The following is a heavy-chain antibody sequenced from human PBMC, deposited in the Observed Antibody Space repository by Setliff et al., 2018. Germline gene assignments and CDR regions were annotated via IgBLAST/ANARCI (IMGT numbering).Heavy chain of an antibody. CDR3: RQWFGELSRDY. CDR2: ITVSGHTT. D-gene: IGHD3-10*01. CDR1: EFTFNKYW. Sequence: PGGSLRLSCAASEFTFNKYWMTWVRQAPGKGLEWVSSITVSGHTTYADSVEGRFSISRDNSRNTLYLQMNSLRAGDTAVYYCRQWFGELSRDYWGPGTLVTVSS. J-gene: IGHJ4*02. V-gene: IGHV3-23*01.